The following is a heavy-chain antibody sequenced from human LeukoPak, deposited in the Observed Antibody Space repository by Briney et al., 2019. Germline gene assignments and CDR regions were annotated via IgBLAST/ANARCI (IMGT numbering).Heavy chain of an antibody. V-gene: IGHV3-7*05. D-gene: IGHD2-15*01. CDR3: ARYGLSCSGGSCYSGYFDY. CDR1: GFTFSSYW. J-gene: IGHJ4*02. CDR2: IKQDGSEK. Sequence: GGSLRLSCAASGFTFSSYWMSWVRQAPGKGLEWVANIKQDGSEKYYVDSVKGRFTISGDNAKNSLYLQMNSLRAEDTAVYYCARYGLSCSGGSCYSGYFDYWGQGTLVTVSS.